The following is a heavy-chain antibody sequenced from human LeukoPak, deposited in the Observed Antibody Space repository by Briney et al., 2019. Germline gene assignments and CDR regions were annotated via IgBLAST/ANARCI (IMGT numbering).Heavy chain of an antibody. V-gene: IGHV3-30*03. CDR1: GFTFSSFG. D-gene: IGHD3-16*01. CDR3: ARKRSGGFDY. Sequence: PGGSLRLSCAASGFTFSSFGLHWVRQAPGKELEWVAVISYDGSNKYYADSVKGRFTISRDNAKNSLYLQMNSLRAEDTALYHCARKRSGGFDYWGQGTLVTVSS. J-gene: IGHJ4*02. CDR2: ISYDGSNK.